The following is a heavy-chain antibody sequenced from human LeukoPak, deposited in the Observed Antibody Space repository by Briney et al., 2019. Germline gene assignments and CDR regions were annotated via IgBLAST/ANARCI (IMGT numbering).Heavy chain of an antibody. CDR3: AKDAQRGFDYSNSLEH. J-gene: IGHJ5*02. CDR1: GFTFSNFW. CDR2: IKQDGSEK. Sequence: GGSLRLSCAGSGFTFSNFWMSWVRQAPGKGLEWVANIKQDGSEKYYVDSVKGRFTISRDNAKNSLYLQMNSLRAEDTAVYYCAKDAQRGFDYSNSLEHWGQGSLVIVSS. D-gene: IGHD4-11*01. V-gene: IGHV3-7*01.